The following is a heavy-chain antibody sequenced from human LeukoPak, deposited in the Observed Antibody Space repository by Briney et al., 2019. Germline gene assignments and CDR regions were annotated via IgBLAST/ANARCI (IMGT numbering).Heavy chain of an antibody. CDR2: ISGSGGST. V-gene: IGHV3-23*01. D-gene: IGHD1-26*01. J-gene: IGHJ4*02. CDR3: ASSGSYRFDY. Sequence: AGGSLRLSCAASGFTFSSYAMSWVRQAPGKGLEWVSAISGSGGSTYYADSVKGRFTISRDDAKNTVDLQMNSLRDEDTAVYYCASSGSYRFDYWGQGTLVTVSS. CDR1: GFTFSSYA.